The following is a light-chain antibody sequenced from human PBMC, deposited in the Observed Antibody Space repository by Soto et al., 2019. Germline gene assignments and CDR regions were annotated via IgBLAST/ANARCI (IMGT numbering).Light chain of an antibody. V-gene: IGLV2-11*01. J-gene: IGLJ1*01. CDR2: EVN. CDR1: GSDVGHYNY. CDR3: SSFADSNNV. Sequence: QSALTQPRSVSGSPRQSVTISCTGTGSDVGHYNYVSWYQQHPGKAPKLMIYEVNKRPSGVPDRFSGSKSGNTASLTVSGLQAEDEADYYCSSFADSNNVFGTGTKLTVL.